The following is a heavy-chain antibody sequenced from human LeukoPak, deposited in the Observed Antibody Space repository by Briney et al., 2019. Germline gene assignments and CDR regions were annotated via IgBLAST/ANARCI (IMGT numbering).Heavy chain of an antibody. CDR2: IYYSGST. V-gene: IGHV4-39*01. CDR1: GGSISSSSYY. J-gene: IGHJ5*02. Sequence: SETLSLTCTVSGGSISSSSYYWGWIRQPPGKGLEWIGSIYYSGSTYYNPSLKSRVTISVDTSKNQFSLKLSSVTAADTAVYYCARRGSIAYSRFDPWGQGTLVTVSS. D-gene: IGHD6-6*01. CDR3: ARRGSIAYSRFDP.